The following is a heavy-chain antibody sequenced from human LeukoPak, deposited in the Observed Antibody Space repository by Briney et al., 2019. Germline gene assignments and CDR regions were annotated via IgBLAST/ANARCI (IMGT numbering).Heavy chain of an antibody. Sequence: PSETLSLTCTVSGNYISSDYYWGWIRQPPGKGLEWIGSIYYSGTTYYNPSLKSRVTISVDTSKNQFSLKLSSVTAADTAVYYCARWLSNAFDIWGQGTMVTVSS. CDR2: IYYSGTT. J-gene: IGHJ3*02. CDR1: GNYISSDYY. D-gene: IGHD3-22*01. CDR3: ARWLSNAFDI. V-gene: IGHV4-38-2*02.